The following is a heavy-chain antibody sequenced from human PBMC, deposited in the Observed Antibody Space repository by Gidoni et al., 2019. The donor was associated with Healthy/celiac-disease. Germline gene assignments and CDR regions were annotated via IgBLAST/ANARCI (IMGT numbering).Heavy chain of an antibody. CDR3: ARDRPYGDYAACDY. CDR2: ISSSSSYI. Sequence: EVQLVESGGGLVKPGGSLRLSCAASGFTFSSYSMNWVRQAPGKGLEWVSSISSSSSYIYYADSVKGRFTISRDNAKNSRYLQMNSLRAEDTAVYYCARDRPYGDYAACDYWGQGTLVTVSS. CDR1: GFTFSSYS. D-gene: IGHD4-17*01. J-gene: IGHJ4*02. V-gene: IGHV3-21*01.